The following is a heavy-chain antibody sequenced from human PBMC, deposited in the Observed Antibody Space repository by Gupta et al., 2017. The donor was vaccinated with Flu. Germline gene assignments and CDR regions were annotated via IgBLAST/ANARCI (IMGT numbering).Heavy chain of an antibody. CDR2: IIPKFDTP. V-gene: IGHV1-69*06. D-gene: IGHD3-22*01. CDR1: GGTFSSNA. Sequence: VKISCKASGGTFSSNAISWVRQAPGQGLEWMGGIIPKFDTPNHAQKFQDRVTITADKSTSTVYMELSSLRSEDTAVYYCARDYDGTGTYYYYYFGMDVWGQGTTVTVSS. J-gene: IGHJ6*02. CDR3: ARDYDGTGTYYYYYFGMDV.